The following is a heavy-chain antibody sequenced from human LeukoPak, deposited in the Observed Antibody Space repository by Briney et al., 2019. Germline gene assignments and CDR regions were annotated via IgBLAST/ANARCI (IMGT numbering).Heavy chain of an antibody. J-gene: IGHJ3*02. D-gene: IGHD3-10*01. CDR2: IIPILGIA. CDR3: ARAALLSDAFDI. Sequence: SVKVSCKAYGGTFSSYAISWVRQAPGQGLEWMGRIIPILGIANYAQKFQGRVTITADKSTSTAYMELSSLRSEDTAVYYCARAALLSDAFDIWGQGTMVTVSS. V-gene: IGHV1-69*04. CDR1: GGTFSSYA.